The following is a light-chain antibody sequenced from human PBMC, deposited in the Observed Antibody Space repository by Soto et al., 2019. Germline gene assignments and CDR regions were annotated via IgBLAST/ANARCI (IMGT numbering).Light chain of an antibody. J-gene: IGKJ1*01. CDR3: HQYGGSPRT. V-gene: IGKV3-20*01. CDR2: GAS. CDR1: QSVSSSY. Sequence: EIVLTQSPGTLSLSPGERATLSCRASQSVSSSYLAWYQQKPGQAPRHLIYGASSRATGIPDRFSGSGSGTDFTLTISRLEPEGFAVYYCHQYGGSPRTLGQGTKVEIK.